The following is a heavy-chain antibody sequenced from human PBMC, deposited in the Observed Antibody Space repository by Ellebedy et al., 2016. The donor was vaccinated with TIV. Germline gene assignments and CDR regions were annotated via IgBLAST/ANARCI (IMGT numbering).Heavy chain of an antibody. CDR3: ARGGASSKWLDN. CDR2: IYYSGST. J-gene: IGHJ4*02. Sequence: MPSETLSLTCTVSGGSITSYYWSWIRQPPGKGLEWIGYIYYSGSTNYNPSLRGRVTISVDTSKNQFSLNLNSVTAADTAVYYCARGGASSKWLDNWGQGALVTVS. CDR1: GGSITSYY. V-gene: IGHV4-59*01. D-gene: IGHD6-13*01.